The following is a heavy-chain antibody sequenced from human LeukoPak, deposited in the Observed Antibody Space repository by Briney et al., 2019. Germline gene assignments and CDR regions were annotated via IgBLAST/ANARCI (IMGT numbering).Heavy chain of an antibody. CDR2: IYYSGST. CDR3: GSYDILTGFDY. Sequence: IGYIYYSGSTNYNPSLKSRVTISVDTSKNQFSLKLSSVTAADTAVYYCGSYDILTGFDYWGQGTLVTVSS. D-gene: IGHD3-9*01. V-gene: IGHV4-59*01. J-gene: IGHJ4*02.